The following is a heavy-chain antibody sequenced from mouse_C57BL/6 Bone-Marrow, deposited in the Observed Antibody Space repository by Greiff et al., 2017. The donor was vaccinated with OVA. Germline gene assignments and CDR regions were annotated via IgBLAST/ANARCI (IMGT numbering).Heavy chain of an antibody. CDR3: TYYGSSYEYYAMDY. Sequence: EVKLVESGAELVRPGASVKLSCTASGFNIKDDYMHWVKQRPEQGLEWIGWIDPENGDTEYASKFQGKATITADTSSNTAYLQLSSLTSEDTAVYYCTYYGSSYEYYAMDYWGQGTSVTVSS. CDR2: IDPENGDT. V-gene: IGHV14-4*01. CDR1: GFNIKDDY. J-gene: IGHJ4*01. D-gene: IGHD1-1*01.